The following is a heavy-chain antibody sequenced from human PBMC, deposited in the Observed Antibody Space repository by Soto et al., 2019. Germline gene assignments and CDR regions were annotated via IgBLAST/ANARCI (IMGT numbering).Heavy chain of an antibody. CDR2: IDAGDSET. J-gene: IGHJ4*01. V-gene: IGHV5-51*01. CDR3: ARHLLIRGGNRPDY. D-gene: IGHD3-10*01. CDR1: GERGTTYW. Sequence: GEPRTIRWHTAGERGTTYWSGLGRKMHGKGLEWMGIIDAGDSETKYSPSFQGQVTISVDNSLRTAYLQWNSLQASDTAMYYCARHLLIRGGNRPDYWGQGPLVTVSS.